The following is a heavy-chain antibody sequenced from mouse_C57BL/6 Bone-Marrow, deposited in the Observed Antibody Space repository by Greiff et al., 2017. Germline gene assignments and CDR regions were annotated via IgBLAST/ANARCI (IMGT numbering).Heavy chain of an antibody. CDR3: TQAEETYYYGSSPRVAY. CDR2: IYPGNSDT. J-gene: IGHJ3*01. D-gene: IGHD1-1*01. CDR1: GYTFTSYW. Sequence: EVQLQQSGTVLARPGASVKMSCKTSGYTFTSYWMHWVKQRPGQGLEWIGAIYPGNSDTSYNQKFKGKAKLTAVTSASTAYMELSSLTNEDSAVYYCTQAEETYYYGSSPRVAYWGQGTLVTVSA. V-gene: IGHV1-5*01.